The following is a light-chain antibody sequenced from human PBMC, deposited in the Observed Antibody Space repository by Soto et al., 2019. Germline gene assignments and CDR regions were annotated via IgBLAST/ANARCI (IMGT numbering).Light chain of an antibody. CDR3: QQSFSTPRT. V-gene: IGKV1-39*01. Sequence: DIQMTQSPSSLSTSAGNRVTITCRASQDITSFLNWYQKKTGKAPKRLIYAASSLQSGVPSRFSGSGSGTDFTLTISSLQPEDFATYYCQQSFSTPRTFGQGTKLEIK. J-gene: IGKJ2*01. CDR1: QDITSF. CDR2: AAS.